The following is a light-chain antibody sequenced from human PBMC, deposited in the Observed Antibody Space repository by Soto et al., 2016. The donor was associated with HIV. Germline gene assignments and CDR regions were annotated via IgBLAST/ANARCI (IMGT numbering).Light chain of an antibody. CDR2: KDS. CDR1: ALPKQY. J-gene: IGLJ3*02. Sequence: SYELTQPPSVSLSPGQTARITCSGDALPKQYAYWYQQKPGQAPILVIYKDSERPSGIPGRFSGSSSGTTVTLTISGVQAEDEADYYCQSADSSGTPWVFGGGTKLTVL. V-gene: IGLV3-25*03. CDR3: QSADSSGTPWV.